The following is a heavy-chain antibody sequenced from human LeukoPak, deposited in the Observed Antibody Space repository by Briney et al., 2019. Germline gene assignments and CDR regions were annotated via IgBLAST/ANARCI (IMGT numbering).Heavy chain of an antibody. D-gene: IGHD3-3*01. V-gene: IGHV3-33*01. Sequence: GGSLRLSCAASGFTFSNYGMHWVRQASGKGLEWVAVIWYDGNNKYYADSVKGRFTISRDNSKNTLYLQMNSLRAEDTAVYYCARGYDFWSGYRGDYWGQGTLVTVSS. J-gene: IGHJ4*02. CDR2: IWYDGNNK. CDR3: ARGYDFWSGYRGDY. CDR1: GFTFSNYG.